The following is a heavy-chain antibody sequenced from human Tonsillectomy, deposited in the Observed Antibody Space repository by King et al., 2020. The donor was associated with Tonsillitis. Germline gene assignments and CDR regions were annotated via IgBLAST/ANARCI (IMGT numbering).Heavy chain of an antibody. D-gene: IGHD2-2*02. V-gene: IGHV3-33*05. Sequence: VQLVESGGGVVQPGGSLRLSCETSGFSFSSYCMHWVRQAPGKGLEWVATISNHGTNIHHTDSVKGRFTISRDNSKNTMYLQMNSLRAEDTAIYYCARERLYNVEWGIDHWGQGTLVTVAS. CDR2: ISNHGTNI. CDR1: GFSFSSYC. CDR3: ARERLYNVEWGIDH. J-gene: IGHJ4*02.